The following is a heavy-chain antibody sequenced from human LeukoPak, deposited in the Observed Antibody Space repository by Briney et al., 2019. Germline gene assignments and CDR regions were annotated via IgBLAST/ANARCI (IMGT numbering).Heavy chain of an antibody. D-gene: IGHD3-10*01. CDR3: ARHINRWDTMVRGVLSAFDY. V-gene: IGHV4-30-2*01. Sequence: SETLSLTCAVSGGSISSGGYSWSWIRQPPGKGLEWIGYIYHSGSTYYNPSLKSRVTISVDRSKNQFSLKLSSVTAADTAVYYCARHINRWDTMVRGVLSAFDYWGQGTLVTVSS. J-gene: IGHJ4*02. CDR2: IYHSGST. CDR1: GGSISSGGYS.